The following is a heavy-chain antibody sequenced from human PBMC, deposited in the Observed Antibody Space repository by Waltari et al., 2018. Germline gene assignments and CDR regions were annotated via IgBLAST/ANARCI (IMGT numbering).Heavy chain of an antibody. CDR1: SDSFKTSY. D-gene: IGHD6-19*01. V-gene: IGHV4-4*07. CDR2: IYSTGYT. CDR3: ARDRIAVSGSPPLSYNWFDF. J-gene: IGHJ5*01. Sequence: QVHLRESGPGLVKPSETLFLTCNVSSDSFKTSYWAWIRQSAGMRLEWIGRIYSTGYTSDNPSLGSRVTISIDTSQNQISLRLTSVTVADTTVYFCARDRIAVSGSPPLSYNWFDFWGQGTRVAVSS.